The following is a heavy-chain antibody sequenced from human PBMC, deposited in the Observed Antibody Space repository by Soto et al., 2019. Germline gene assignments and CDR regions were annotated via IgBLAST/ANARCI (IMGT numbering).Heavy chain of an antibody. J-gene: IGHJ6*02. CDR3: ARHPEYSYGPNYYYGMDV. D-gene: IGHD5-18*01. CDR2: IYYSGST. Sequence: PSETLSLTCTVSGGSISSYYWSWIRQPPGKGLEWIGYIYYSGSTNYNPSLKSRVTISVDTSKNQFSLKLSSVTAADTAVYYCARHPEYSYGPNYYYGMDVWGQGTTVTVSS. CDR1: GGSISSYY. V-gene: IGHV4-59*08.